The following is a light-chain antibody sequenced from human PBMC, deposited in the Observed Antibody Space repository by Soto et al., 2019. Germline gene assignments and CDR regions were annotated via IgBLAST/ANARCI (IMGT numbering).Light chain of an antibody. CDR2: AAS. Sequence: DIQVTQSPSSLSASVGDRVTIACRASQSIINHLNWYQHKPGKAPKLLIYAASNLQRGVPSRFRGSGSGTDFTLTISSLQPEDFATYYCQQSYSTPITFGQGTRLEI. CDR1: QSIINH. V-gene: IGKV1-39*01. J-gene: IGKJ5*01. CDR3: QQSYSTPIT.